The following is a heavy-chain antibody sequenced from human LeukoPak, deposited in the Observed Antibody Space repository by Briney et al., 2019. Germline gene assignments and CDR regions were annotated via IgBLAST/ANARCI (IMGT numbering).Heavy chain of an antibody. V-gene: IGHV3-7*01. Sequence: GGSLRLSCAASGFTFRSYWMSWVRQAPGNGLEWVANINQGGSVKYYVGSVKGRFTISRDDAKNSLYVQMNSLRDEDTAVYYCARVGYSGWNLEYWGQGTLVTVSS. J-gene: IGHJ4*02. CDR2: INQGGSVK. CDR3: ARVGYSGWNLEY. CDR1: GFTFRSYW. D-gene: IGHD5-12*01.